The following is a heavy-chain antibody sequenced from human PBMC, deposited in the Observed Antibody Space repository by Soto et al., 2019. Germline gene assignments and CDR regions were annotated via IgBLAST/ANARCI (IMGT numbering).Heavy chain of an antibody. D-gene: IGHD2-2*01. V-gene: IGHV4-34*01. Sequence: PSETLSLTCAVYGGSFSGYYWSWIRQPPGKGLEWIGEINHSGSTNYNPSRKSRVTISVDTSKNQFSLKLSSVTAADTAVYYCARGRCSSTSCYGGMDVWGQGTTVTVSS. CDR1: GGSFSGYY. CDR3: ARGRCSSTSCYGGMDV. J-gene: IGHJ6*02. CDR2: INHSGST.